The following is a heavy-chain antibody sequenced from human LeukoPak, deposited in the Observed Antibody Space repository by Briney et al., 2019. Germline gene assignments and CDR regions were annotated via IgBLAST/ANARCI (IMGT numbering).Heavy chain of an antibody. CDR3: ATRFARIRTDYGDYVRKQIDY. Sequence: GASVRVSCKASGYTFTGYYLHWVRQAPGQGLEWMGWINPYSGDTNYAQKFQGRVTVTRDTSISTAYMELSRLRSDDTAVYYCATRFARIRTDYGDYVRKQIDYWGQGTLVTVSS. CDR1: GYTFTGYY. V-gene: IGHV1-2*02. J-gene: IGHJ4*02. D-gene: IGHD4-17*01. CDR2: INPYSGDT.